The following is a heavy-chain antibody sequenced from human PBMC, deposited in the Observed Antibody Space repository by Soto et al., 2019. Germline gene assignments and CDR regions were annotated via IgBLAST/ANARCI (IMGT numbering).Heavy chain of an antibody. D-gene: IGHD2-2*01. CDR2: IIPIFGTA. V-gene: IGHV1-69*01. CDR3: ASGKDIVVVPAASFDY. J-gene: IGHJ4*02. Sequence: QVQLVQSGAEVKKPGSSVKVSCKASGGTFSSYAISWVRQAPGQGLEWMGGIIPIFGTANYAQKFQGRVTITADESTSTAYMELSRLRSEDTAVYYCASGKDIVVVPAASFDYWGQGTLVTVSS. CDR1: GGTFSSYA.